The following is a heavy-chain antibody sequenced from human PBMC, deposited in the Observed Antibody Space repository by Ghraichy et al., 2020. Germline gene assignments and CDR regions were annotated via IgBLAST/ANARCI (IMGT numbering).Heavy chain of an antibody. CDR2: MNQDGSEK. V-gene: IGHV3-7*03. D-gene: IGHD3/OR15-3a*01. J-gene: IGHJ4*02. CDR1: GFTFSSYA. CDR3: AKADWGSVDY. Sequence: GESLNISCAASGFTFSSYAMSWVRQAPGKGLEWVANMNQDGSEKYYVDSVKGRFTISRDNAKNSLYLQMNSLRAEDTAVYYCAKADWGSVDYWGQGTLVTVSS.